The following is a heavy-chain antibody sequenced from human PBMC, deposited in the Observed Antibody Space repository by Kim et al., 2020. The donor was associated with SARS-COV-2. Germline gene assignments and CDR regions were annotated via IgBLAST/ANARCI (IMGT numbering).Heavy chain of an antibody. CDR2: ISGSGGST. CDR3: AKCYYGSGNLFDY. J-gene: IGHJ4*02. CDR1: GFTFSSYA. V-gene: IGHV3-23*01. D-gene: IGHD3-10*01. Sequence: GGSLRLSCAASGFTFSSYAMSWVRQAPRKGLEWLSAISGSGGSTYYADSVKGRFTISRDNSKNTLYLQMNSLRAEDTAVYYCAKCYYGSGNLFDYWGQGTLVTVSS.